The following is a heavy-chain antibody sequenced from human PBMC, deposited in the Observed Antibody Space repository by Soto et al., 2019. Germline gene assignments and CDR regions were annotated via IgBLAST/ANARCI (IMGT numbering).Heavy chain of an antibody. CDR3: ARGAIVAVPAALSSYHDYTNYRFDS. Sequence: QVQLAQSGAEMTKPGSSVKVSCRASGGSFSDFAFSWVRQAPGQGLEWMGGIIPMFAATKYAQRLQDRVTITADESTNTVYVALNSRTSEDTAIYYCARGAIVAVPAALSSYHDYTNYRFDSWGQGTLVTVSS. CDR1: GGSFSDFA. J-gene: IGHJ4*02. CDR2: IIPMFAAT. D-gene: IGHD2-15*01. V-gene: IGHV1-69*01.